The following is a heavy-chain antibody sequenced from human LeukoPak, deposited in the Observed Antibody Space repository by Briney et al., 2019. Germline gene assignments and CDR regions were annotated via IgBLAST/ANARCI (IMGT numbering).Heavy chain of an antibody. D-gene: IGHD6-19*01. J-gene: IGHJ3*02. V-gene: IGHV3-48*01. CDR2: ISSSSSTI. CDR1: GFTFSSYS. Sequence: GGSPRLSCAASGFTFSSYSMNWVRQAPGKGLEWVSYISSSSSTIYYADSVKGRFTISRDNAKNSLYLQMNSLRAEDTAVYYCARVPPAVVDAFDIWGQGTMVTVSS. CDR3: ARVPPAVVDAFDI.